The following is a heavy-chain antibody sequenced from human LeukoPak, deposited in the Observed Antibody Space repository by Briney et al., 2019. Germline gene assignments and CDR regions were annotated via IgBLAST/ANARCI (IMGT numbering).Heavy chain of an antibody. J-gene: IGHJ4*02. Sequence: GGSLRLSCAASGFTFSSYAMHWVRQAPGKGLEWVAVISYDGSNKYYADSVKGRFTISRDNSKNTLYLQMNSLRAEDTAVYYCAREQWLALDYWGQGTLVTVSS. CDR3: AREQWLALDY. D-gene: IGHD6-19*01. CDR2: ISYDGSNK. V-gene: IGHV3-30-3*01. CDR1: GFTFSSYA.